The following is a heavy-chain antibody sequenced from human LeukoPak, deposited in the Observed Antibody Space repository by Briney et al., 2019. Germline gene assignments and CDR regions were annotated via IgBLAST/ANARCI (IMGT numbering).Heavy chain of an antibody. V-gene: IGHV4-61*05. D-gene: IGHD7-27*01. J-gene: IGHJ4*01. Sequence: SETLSLTCTVSGGSISSSSYYWGWIRQPPGKGLEWIGYIYYTGSSSYNPSLRSRVTISADTSKNQFSLKLSSVTAADTAVYYCASRKLGNDYWGQGTLVTVSS. CDR3: ASRKLGNDY. CDR1: GGSISSSSYY. CDR2: IYYTGSS.